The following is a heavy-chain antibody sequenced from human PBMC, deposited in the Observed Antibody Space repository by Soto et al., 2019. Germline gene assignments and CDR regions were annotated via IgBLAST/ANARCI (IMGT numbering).Heavy chain of an antibody. J-gene: IGHJ5*02. Sequence: QVQLVESGGGVVQPGRSLRLSCAASGFTFSSYGMHWVRQTPGKGLEWVAVIWYDGSNKYYADSVKGRFTISRDNSKNTLYLQMNSLRAEDPAVYYCARDWGRRYNWNYVHPWGQGTLVTVSS. CDR2: IWYDGSNK. CDR1: GFTFSSYG. D-gene: IGHD1-7*01. CDR3: ARDWGRRYNWNYVHP. V-gene: IGHV3-33*01.